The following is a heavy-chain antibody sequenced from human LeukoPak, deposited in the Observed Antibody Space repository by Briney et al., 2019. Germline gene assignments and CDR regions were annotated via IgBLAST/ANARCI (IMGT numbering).Heavy chain of an antibody. CDR3: ARVSFRAPLRYFDWLSPGGAFDI. D-gene: IGHD3-9*01. CDR2: IYSGGST. Sequence: GGSLRLSCAASGFTVSSNYMSWVRQAPGRGLEWVSVIYSGGSTYYADSVKGRFPISRDNTKNTLYLQMNRLRAEDTAVYYCARVSFRAPLRYFDWLSPGGAFDIWGQGTMVSVSS. CDR1: GFTVSSNY. V-gene: IGHV3-53*01. J-gene: IGHJ3*02.